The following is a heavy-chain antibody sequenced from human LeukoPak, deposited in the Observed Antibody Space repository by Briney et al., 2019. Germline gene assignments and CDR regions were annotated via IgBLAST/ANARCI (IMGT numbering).Heavy chain of an antibody. J-gene: IGHJ4*02. V-gene: IGHV3-23*01. D-gene: IGHD2-8*01. CDR2: ISGSGGST. CDR1: GFTFSSYA. Sequence: GGSLRLSCAASGFTFSSYAMSWVRQAPAKGLEWVSAISGSGGSTYYADSVKGRITISRDNSKNTLYLQMNSLRAEDTAVYYCAKDQRDIVLMVYAILGFYFDYWGQGTLVTVSS. CDR3: AKDQRDIVLMVYAILGFYFDY.